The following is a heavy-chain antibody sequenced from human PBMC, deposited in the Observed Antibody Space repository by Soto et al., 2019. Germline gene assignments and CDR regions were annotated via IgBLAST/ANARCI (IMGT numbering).Heavy chain of an antibody. CDR3: ATPFDCSGGSCYPPYYYYGMDV. Sequence: ASVKVSCKASGYTFTSYYMHWVRQAPGQGLEWMGIINPSGGSTSYAQKFQGRVTMTRDTSTSTVYMELSSLRSEDTAVYYCATPFDCSGGSCYPPYYYYGMDVWGKGTTVTVSS. V-gene: IGHV1-46*01. CDR1: GYTFTSYY. CDR2: INPSGGST. D-gene: IGHD2-15*01. J-gene: IGHJ6*04.